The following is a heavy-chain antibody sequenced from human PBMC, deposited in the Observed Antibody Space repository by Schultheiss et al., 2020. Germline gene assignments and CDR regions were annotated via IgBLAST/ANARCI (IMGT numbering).Heavy chain of an antibody. CDR2: ISSNGGST. V-gene: IGHV3-64*04. D-gene: IGHD6-6*01. CDR1: GFTFSSYA. J-gene: IGHJ4*02. Sequence: GESLKISCSASGFTFSSYAMHWVRQAPGKGLEYVSAISSNGGSTYYADSVKGRFTISRDNSKNTLYLQMNSLRAEDTAVYYCAKEGSSSYYFDYWGQGTLVTVSS. CDR3: AKEGSSSYYFDY.